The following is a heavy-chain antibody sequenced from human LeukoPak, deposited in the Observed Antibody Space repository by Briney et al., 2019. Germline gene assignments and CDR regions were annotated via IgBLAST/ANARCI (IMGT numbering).Heavy chain of an antibody. J-gene: IGHJ6*03. CDR1: GFTFSSYS. CDR3: ARASFSRDGPYYYYYYYMDV. Sequence: GGSLRLSCAASGFTFSSYSMNWVRQAPGKGLEWVSYISSSSSTIYYADSVKGRFTISRDNAKNSLYLQMNSLRAEDTAVYYCARASFSRDGPYYYYYYYMDVWGKGPRSPSP. CDR2: ISSSSSTI. D-gene: IGHD5-24*01. V-gene: IGHV3-48*01.